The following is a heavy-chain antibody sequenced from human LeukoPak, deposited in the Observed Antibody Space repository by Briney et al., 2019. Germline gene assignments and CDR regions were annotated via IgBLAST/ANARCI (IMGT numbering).Heavy chain of an antibody. D-gene: IGHD6-13*01. CDR1: GYTFTSYY. CDR2: INPSGGST. V-gene: IGHV1-46*01. Sequence: ASVKVSCKASGYTFTSYYMHLVRQAPGQGLGWMGIINPSGGSTSYAQKFQGRVTMTRDTSTSTVYMELSSLRSEDTAVYYCARGTAAGYFDYWGQGTLVTVSS. J-gene: IGHJ4*02. CDR3: ARGTAAGYFDY.